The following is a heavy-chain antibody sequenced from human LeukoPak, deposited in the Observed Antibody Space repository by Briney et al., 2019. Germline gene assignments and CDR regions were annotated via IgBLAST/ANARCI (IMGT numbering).Heavy chain of an antibody. J-gene: IGHJ4*02. CDR3: ARGLAAGVVGFDY. CDR1: GESFSGYY. D-gene: IGHD1-26*01. V-gene: IGHV4-34*01. CDR2: INHSGST. Sequence: PSETLSLTCGVYGESFSGYYWSWIRQPPGKGLEWIGEINHSGSTNYNPSLKSRVTISVDTSKSHFSLKLSSVTAADTAVYYCARGLAAGVVGFDYWGQGTLVTISS.